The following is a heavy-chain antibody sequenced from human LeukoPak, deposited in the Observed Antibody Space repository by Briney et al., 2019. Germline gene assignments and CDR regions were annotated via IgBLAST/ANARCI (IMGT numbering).Heavy chain of an antibody. J-gene: IGHJ6*03. CDR1: GVSISNYY. CDR2: IYYSGST. V-gene: IGHV4-59*01. CDR3: ARDHSGYSGSEDYYYYYYMDV. D-gene: IGHD5-12*01. Sequence: SETLSLTCTVSGVSISNYYWSWIRQPPGKGLEWIGYIYYSGSTNYNPSLKSRVTISVDTSKNQVSLKLNSVTAADTGVYYCARDHSGYSGSEDYYYYYYMDVWGKGTTVTISS.